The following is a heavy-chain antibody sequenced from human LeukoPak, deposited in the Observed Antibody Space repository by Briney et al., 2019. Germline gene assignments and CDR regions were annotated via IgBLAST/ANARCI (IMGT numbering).Heavy chain of an antibody. CDR2: ISSSGTTI. CDR3: ARGSTNYYDSSGYYPA. D-gene: IGHD3-22*01. V-gene: IGHV3-11*04. Sequence: AGGSLRLSCAASGFTFSDYYMSWIRQAPGKGLEWVSYISSSGTTIYYADSVKGRFTISRDNAKNSLYLQMNSLRAEDTAVYYCARGSTNYYDSSGYYPAWGQGTLVTVSS. J-gene: IGHJ4*02. CDR1: GFTFSDYY.